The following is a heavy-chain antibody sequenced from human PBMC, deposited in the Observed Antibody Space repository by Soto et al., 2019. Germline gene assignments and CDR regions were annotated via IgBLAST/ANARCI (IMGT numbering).Heavy chain of an antibody. Sequence: QITLNESGPTQVKPRQTLTLTCTFSGFSLTTSGVGVGWIRQSPGKAPEWLALIYWDDDKHYSTYLKSRLTSTKDPSKNQVVLTMADLDPADTATYYCAHRVLRTVFGLVTTTAIYFDFWCQGTPVAVSS. CDR2: IYWDDDK. CDR1: GFSLTTSGVG. D-gene: IGHD3-3*01. V-gene: IGHV2-5*02. J-gene: IGHJ4*02. CDR3: AHRVLRTVFGLVTTTAIYFDF.